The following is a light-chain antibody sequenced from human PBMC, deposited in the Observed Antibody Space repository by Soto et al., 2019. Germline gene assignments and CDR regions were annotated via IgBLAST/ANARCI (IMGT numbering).Light chain of an antibody. V-gene: IGKV1D-13*01. CDR3: QQSNNSPHT. Sequence: IQLTQSPSSLSASVGDRVTITCRARQSIGSALDWYQQKPGKPPKLLIYDASNLESGVPSRFSGSGSGTDFTLTISRLQPEDFATYSCQQSNNSPHTFGGGTKVEI. J-gene: IGKJ4*01. CDR2: DAS. CDR1: QSIGSA.